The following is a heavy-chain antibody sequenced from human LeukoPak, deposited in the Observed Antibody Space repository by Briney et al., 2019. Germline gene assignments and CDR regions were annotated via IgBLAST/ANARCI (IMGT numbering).Heavy chain of an antibody. Sequence: GESLKISCKGFGYSFSTHWIGWVRQMPGKGLECVGIIYPGDSDTRYSPSFQGQVSISADKSISTAYLQWSSLKASDTAIYYCARRSGYYFDYWGRGNLVTVSS. D-gene: IGHD3-3*01. J-gene: IGHJ4*02. CDR3: ARRSGYYFDY. CDR1: GYSFSTHW. CDR2: IYPGDSDT. V-gene: IGHV5-51*01.